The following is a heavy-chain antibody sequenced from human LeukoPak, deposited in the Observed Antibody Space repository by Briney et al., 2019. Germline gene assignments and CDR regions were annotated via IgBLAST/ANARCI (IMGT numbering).Heavy chain of an antibody. V-gene: IGHV3-21*04. CDR2: ISSGSRYI. J-gene: IGHJ4*02. CDR3: AKDREYYYDSSGYYDY. Sequence: PGGSLRLSCAASGFTFSSHSMNWVRQAPGKGLEWVSGISSGSRYIYYADSVKGRFTISKDNAKNSLYLQMSGLRAEDTAVYYCAKDREYYYDSSGYYDYWGQGTLVTVSS. CDR1: GFTFSSHS. D-gene: IGHD3-22*01.